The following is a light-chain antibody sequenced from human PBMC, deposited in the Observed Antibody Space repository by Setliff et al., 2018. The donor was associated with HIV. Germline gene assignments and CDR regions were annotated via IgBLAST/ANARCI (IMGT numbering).Light chain of an antibody. J-gene: IGLJ1*01. CDR3: QVWDSSSDHYV. CDR1: NIGSKS. Sequence: SYELTQPSSVSAAPGKTASITCGGNNIGSKSVHWYQQKPGQAPVLVIYNDSDRPSGIPERLSGSNSGTTATLTISRVEAGDEADYYCQVWDSSSDHYVFGTGTKVTVL. CDR2: NDS. V-gene: IGLV3-21*04.